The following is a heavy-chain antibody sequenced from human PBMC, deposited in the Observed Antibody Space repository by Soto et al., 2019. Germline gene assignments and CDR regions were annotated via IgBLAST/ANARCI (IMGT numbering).Heavy chain of an antibody. CDR3: ARVRKTYGDYDY. Sequence: EVQLVESGGGLVQPGGSLRLSCAGSGFSFSNRHMHWVRQAPGKGLEYVSGISANGGTIYYANSVKGRFTISRDNSKNTLFLQMGDLRNEEMAVYYCARVRKTYGDYDYWGQGTLVTVSS. V-gene: IGHV3-64*01. CDR1: GFSFSNRH. J-gene: IGHJ4*02. D-gene: IGHD4-17*01. CDR2: ISANGGTI.